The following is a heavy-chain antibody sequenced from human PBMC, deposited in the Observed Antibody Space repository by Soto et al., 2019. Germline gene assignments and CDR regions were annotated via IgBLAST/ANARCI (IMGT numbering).Heavy chain of an antibody. J-gene: IGHJ4*02. CDR2: IIPIFGTA. V-gene: IGHV1-69*01. CDR3: ARDRGYGGNSGEEYFDY. Sequence: QVQLVQSGAEVKKPGSSVKVSCKASGGTFSSYAISWVRQAPGQGLEWMGGIIPIFGTANYAQKFQGRVTITADESTSTAYMELSSLRSEDTAVYYGARDRGYGGNSGEEYFDYWGQGTLVTVSS. D-gene: IGHD2-21*02. CDR1: GGTFSSYA.